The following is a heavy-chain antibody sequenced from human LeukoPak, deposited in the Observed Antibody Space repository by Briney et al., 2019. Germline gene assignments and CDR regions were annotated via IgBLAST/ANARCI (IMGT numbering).Heavy chain of an antibody. CDR3: ARVGQDDYARAFDI. V-gene: IGHV1-69*05. Sequence: SVKVSCKASGGTFSSYAISWVRQAPGQGLEWMGGIIPIFGTANYAQKFQGRVTITTDESTSTAYMELSSLRSEDTAVYYCARVGQDDYARAFDIWGQGTMVTVSS. CDR2: IIPIFGTA. D-gene: IGHD4-17*01. J-gene: IGHJ3*02. CDR1: GGTFSSYA.